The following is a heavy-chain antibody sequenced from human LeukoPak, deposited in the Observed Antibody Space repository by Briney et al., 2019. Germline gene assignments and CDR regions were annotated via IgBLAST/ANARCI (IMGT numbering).Heavy chain of an antibody. V-gene: IGHV3-21*01. CDR3: ARDFMIAAVFDY. D-gene: IGHD6-13*01. Sequence: GGSLRLSCAASGFTFSSYSMNWVRQAPGKGLELVSSINRSSSYIYYADSVKGRFTISRDNAKNSLYLQLNSLRAEDTAVYYCARDFMIAAVFDYWGQGTLVTVSS. CDR1: GFTFSSYS. CDR2: INRSSSYI. J-gene: IGHJ4*02.